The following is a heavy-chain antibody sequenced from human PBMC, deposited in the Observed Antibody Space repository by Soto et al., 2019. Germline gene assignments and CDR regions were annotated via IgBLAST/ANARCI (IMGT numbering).Heavy chain of an antibody. Sequence: QVQLVQSGAEVKKPGSSVKLSCKASGGIFNSYGFAGLRQAPGQGPEWMGGIVPLFGTADYAQKFKGRVTITADTSTTTVYMELTSLTSEETDVYFCARDGAVDIGVITGNWFDPWGQGTQVTVSS. CDR3: ARDGAVDIGVITGNWFDP. J-gene: IGHJ5*02. D-gene: IGHD5-12*01. V-gene: IGHV1-69*06. CDR1: GGIFNSYG. CDR2: IVPLFGTA.